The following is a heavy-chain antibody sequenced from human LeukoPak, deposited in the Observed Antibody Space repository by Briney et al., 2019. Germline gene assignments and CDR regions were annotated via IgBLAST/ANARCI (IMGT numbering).Heavy chain of an antibody. D-gene: IGHD6-19*01. CDR2: IRYDGSNK. Sequence: PGGSLRLSCAASGFTFSSYGMHWVRQAPGKGLEWVAFIRYDGSNKYYADSVRGRFTISRDNSKNTLYLQMSSLRAEDTAVYYCARDYPKQWLVEGHAFDIWGKGTMVTVSS. CDR3: ARDYPKQWLVEGHAFDI. J-gene: IGHJ3*02. CDR1: GFTFSSYG. V-gene: IGHV3-30*02.